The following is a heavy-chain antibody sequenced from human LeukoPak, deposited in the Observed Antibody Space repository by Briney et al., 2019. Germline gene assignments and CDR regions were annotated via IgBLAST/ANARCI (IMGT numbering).Heavy chain of an antibody. CDR2: VYSSGGT. J-gene: IGHJ4*02. Sequence: SETLSLTCTVSGGSIGSSSYFWDWIRQPPGKGLEWIGSVYSSGGTYYNPPLKSRVTISVDASKNQLSLKWSSVTAADTAIYYCARRPLGYFDYWGPGTLVTVSS. V-gene: IGHV4-39*01. CDR3: ARRPLGYFDY. CDR1: GGSIGSSSYF.